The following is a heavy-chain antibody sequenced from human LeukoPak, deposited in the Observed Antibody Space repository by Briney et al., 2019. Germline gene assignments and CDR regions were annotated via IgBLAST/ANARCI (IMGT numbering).Heavy chain of an antibody. D-gene: IGHD4-11*01. Sequence: SETLSLTCTVSGGSINSYWSWIRQPAGKGLEWIGRISGSGTITYNPALQSRLSISIDTSKNQFSLKLMSVTAADTAVYYCARESGPYSYFFFNWFDPWGQGTLVTVSS. J-gene: IGHJ5*02. CDR1: GGSINSY. CDR3: ARESGPYSYFFFNWFDP. CDR2: ISGSGTI. V-gene: IGHV4-4*07.